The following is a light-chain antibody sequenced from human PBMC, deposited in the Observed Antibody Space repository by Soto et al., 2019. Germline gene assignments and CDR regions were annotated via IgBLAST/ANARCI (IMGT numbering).Light chain of an antibody. CDR2: DTS. V-gene: IGKV1-39*01. CDR3: QQGYSTPRT. J-gene: IGKJ1*01. CDR1: QSISSS. Sequence: DIQMTQSPSSLSASVGDRVTITCRASQSISSSLNWYQQKAGKAPELLIYDTSSLQSGVPPRFIGRGSGTDFTLTITSLQPEDFATYYCQQGYSTPRTFGQGTKVDNK.